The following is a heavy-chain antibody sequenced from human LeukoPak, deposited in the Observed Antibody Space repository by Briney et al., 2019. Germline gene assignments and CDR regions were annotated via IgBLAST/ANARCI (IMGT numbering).Heavy chain of an antibody. CDR1: RVPFSNYW. Sequence: GGSLRLSCAASRVPFSNYWMHGVRQAPGKGLVWVSRVNSDGSTTNYADSVKGRFTISRDNAENTLYMRMNSLRPEDTAVYYCARGYYSSSRFDSWGQGTLVTVSS. V-gene: IGHV3-74*01. CDR2: VNSDGSTT. J-gene: IGHJ4*02. CDR3: ARGYYSSSRFDS. D-gene: IGHD6-13*01.